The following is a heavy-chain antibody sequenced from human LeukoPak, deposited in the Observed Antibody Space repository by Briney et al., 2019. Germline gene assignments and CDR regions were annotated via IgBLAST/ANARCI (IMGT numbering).Heavy chain of an antibody. CDR2: ISYDGSNK. CDR1: GFTFSSYG. Sequence: GSLRLSCAASGFTFSSYGMHWVRQAPGKGLEWVAVISYDGSNKYYADSVKGRFTISRDNSKNTLYLQMNSLRAEDTAVYYCAKDTHTAMVFWGQGTLVTVSS. V-gene: IGHV3-30*18. D-gene: IGHD5-18*01. J-gene: IGHJ4*02. CDR3: AKDTHTAMVF.